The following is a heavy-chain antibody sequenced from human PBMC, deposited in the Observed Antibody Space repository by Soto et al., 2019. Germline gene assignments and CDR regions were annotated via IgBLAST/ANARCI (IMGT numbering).Heavy chain of an antibody. CDR2: IYYSGST. D-gene: IGHD3-16*01. CDR1: GGSISTGGDF. V-gene: IGHV4-61*05. J-gene: IGHJ4*02. CDR3: HMITFGGVTSRHDY. Sequence: SETLSLTCTVSGGSISTGGDFWGWIRQPPGKGLEWIGYIYYSGSTNYNPSLKSRVTISVDTSKNQFSLKLSSVTAADTAVYYCHMITFGGVTSRHDYWGQGTLVTVSS.